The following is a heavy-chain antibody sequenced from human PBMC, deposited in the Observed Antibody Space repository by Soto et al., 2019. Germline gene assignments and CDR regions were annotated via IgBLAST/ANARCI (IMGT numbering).Heavy chain of an antibody. J-gene: IGHJ6*02. V-gene: IGHV1-2*04. D-gene: IGHD6-25*01. Sequence: QGQLVQSGAEVKKPGSSVKVSCKDSGYTFTEYYMHWVRQVPGRGLEWMGWISPNSSRTNSAQKFQGWVTMTEDTSLARVYMELNGPKSDDKAVYFCARRLGAAGDYFYGLDVWGQGTAVIVSS. CDR1: GYTFTEYY. CDR2: ISPNSSRT. CDR3: ARRLGAAGDYFYGLDV.